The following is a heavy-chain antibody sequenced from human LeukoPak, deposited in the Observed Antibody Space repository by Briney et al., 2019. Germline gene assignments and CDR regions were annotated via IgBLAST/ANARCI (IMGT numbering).Heavy chain of an antibody. V-gene: IGHV4-34*01. CDR3: ARGRLGSSWYRPLDY. CDR1: GGSFSGYY. Sequence: SETLSLTCAVYGGSFSGYYWSLIRQPPGKGLEWIGEINHSGSTNYNPSLKSRVTISVDTSKNQFSLKLSSVTAADTAVYYCARGRLGSSWYRPLDYWGQGTLVTVSS. D-gene: IGHD6-13*01. J-gene: IGHJ4*02. CDR2: INHSGST.